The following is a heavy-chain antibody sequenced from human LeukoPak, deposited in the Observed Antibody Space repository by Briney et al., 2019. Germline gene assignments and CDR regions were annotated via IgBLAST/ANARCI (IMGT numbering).Heavy chain of an antibody. CDR1: GCTFGGYS. CDR2: INLDGSDR. D-gene: IGHD6-13*01. J-gene: IGHJ4*02. V-gene: IGHV3-7*01. CDR3: GRVIAGAIDY. Sequence: GGSLRLSCAASGCTFGGYSMTWVRQAPGKGLEWVANINLDGSDRFYVGFVKGRFTISRDNADNSLYLQMNSLRAEDTAVYYCGRVIAGAIDYWGQGTLVTVSS.